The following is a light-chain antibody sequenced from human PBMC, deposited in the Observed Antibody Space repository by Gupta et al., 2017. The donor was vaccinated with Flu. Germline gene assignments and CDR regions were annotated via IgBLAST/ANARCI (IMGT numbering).Light chain of an antibody. CDR3: SSYKSSSAYVI. Sequence: QSALTQPASVSGSPGQSITISCTGSSSDIGEYNYVSWYQQHPGKAPKLMMSEVSKRPSGVSNRFSGSKSGNTASLTINGLQPEDEADDYCSSYKSSSAYVIFGGGTKLTVL. CDR2: EVS. J-gene: IGLJ2*01. CDR1: SSDIGEYNY. V-gene: IGLV2-14*01.